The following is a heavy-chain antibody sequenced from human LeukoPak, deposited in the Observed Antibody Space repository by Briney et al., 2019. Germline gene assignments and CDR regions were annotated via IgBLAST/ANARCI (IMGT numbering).Heavy chain of an antibody. CDR3: ARDFGGYSYGYYMDV. Sequence: ASVKVSCKASGYTFTSYGISWVRQAPGLGLEWMGWISTYHGNTNYAQKLQGRVTTTTDTSTSTAYMELRSLRSDDTAVYYCARDFGGYSYGYYMDVWGKGTTVTVSS. D-gene: IGHD5-18*01. CDR1: GYTFTSYG. J-gene: IGHJ6*03. V-gene: IGHV1-18*01. CDR2: ISTYHGNT.